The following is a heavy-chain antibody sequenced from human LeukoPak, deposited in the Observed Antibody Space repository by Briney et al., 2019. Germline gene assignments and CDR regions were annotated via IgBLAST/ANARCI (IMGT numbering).Heavy chain of an antibody. CDR2: MSGSGNSK. CDR3: ARDPSIGNADLYFDL. V-gene: IGHV3-11*04. D-gene: IGHD1-1*01. Sequence: PGGSLRLSCAASGFSFSDYYMGWIRQAPGKGLEWISYMSGSGNSKHYADSVTGRFTISRDNPRNSLYLQMNSLRVDDTAVYYCARDPSIGNADLYFDLWGRGTLVTVSS. J-gene: IGHJ2*01. CDR1: GFSFSDYY.